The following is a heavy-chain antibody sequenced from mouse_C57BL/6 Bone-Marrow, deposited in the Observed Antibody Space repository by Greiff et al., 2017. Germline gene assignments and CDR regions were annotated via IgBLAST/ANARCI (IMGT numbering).Heavy chain of an antibody. J-gene: IGHJ2*01. CDR2: IDPSDSYT. D-gene: IGHD2-5*01. V-gene: IGHV1-69*01. Sequence: QVQLQQPGAELVMPGASVKLSCKASGYTFTSYWMHWVKQRPGQGLEWIGEIDPSDSYTNYNQKFKGKSTLTVDKSSSTAYMQLSSLTSEDSAVYYCARGGKSLYSNFDYWGQGTTLTVSS. CDR3: ARGGKSLYSNFDY. CDR1: GYTFTSYW.